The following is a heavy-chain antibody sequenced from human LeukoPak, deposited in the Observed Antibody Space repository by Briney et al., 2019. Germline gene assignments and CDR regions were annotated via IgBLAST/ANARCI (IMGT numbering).Heavy chain of an antibody. CDR2: INTNTGNP. J-gene: IGHJ5*02. CDR3: ARFEAENCSGGSCYVLPYNWFDP. D-gene: IGHD2-15*01. CDR1: GYTFTSYA. Sequence: GASVKVSFKASGYTFTSYAMNWVRQAPGQGLEWMGWINTNTGNPTYAQGFTGRFVFSLDTSVSTAYLQISSLKAEDTAVYYCARFEAENCSGGSCYVLPYNWFDPWGQGTLVTVSS. V-gene: IGHV7-4-1*02.